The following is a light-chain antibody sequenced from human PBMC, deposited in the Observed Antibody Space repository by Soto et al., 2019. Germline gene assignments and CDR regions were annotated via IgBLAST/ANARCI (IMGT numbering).Light chain of an antibody. Sequence: QSVLTQPPSVSGAPGQRVTISCTGSSSNIGTGYDVHWYQQVPGTAPKLLIYGNTNRPSGVPDRFSGSKSGSSASLAITGLQAEDEADYYCQSYYITLSGLVFGGGTKVTVL. V-gene: IGLV1-40*01. J-gene: IGLJ2*01. CDR2: GNT. CDR1: SSNIGTGYD. CDR3: QSYYITLSGLV.